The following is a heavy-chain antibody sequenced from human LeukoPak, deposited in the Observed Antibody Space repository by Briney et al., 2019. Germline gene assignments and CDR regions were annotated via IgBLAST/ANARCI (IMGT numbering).Heavy chain of an antibody. CDR3: QTGTHLGY. V-gene: IGHV3-33*01. CDR1: GFTFSSYG. CDR2: IWYDGSNK. J-gene: IGHJ4*02. Sequence: GGSLRLSCAASGFTFSSYGMHWVRQAPGKGLEWVEVIWYDGSNKYYADSVKGRFTISRDNSKNTLYLQMNSLRAEDTAVYYCQTGTHLGYWGQGTLVTVSS. D-gene: IGHD1-1*01.